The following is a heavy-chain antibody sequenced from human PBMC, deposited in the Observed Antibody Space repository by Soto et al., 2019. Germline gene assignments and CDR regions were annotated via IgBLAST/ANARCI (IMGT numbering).Heavy chain of an antibody. D-gene: IGHD3-10*01. CDR2: IDPSDSYT. CDR3: ARHNYYGSGSYYTTPLAFDI. CDR1: GYSFTSYW. J-gene: IGHJ3*02. V-gene: IGHV5-10-1*01. Sequence: GESLKISCKGSGYSFTSYWISWVRQMPGKGLEWMGRIDPSDSYTNYSPSFQGHVTISADKSISTAYLQWSSLKASDTATYYCARHNYYGSGSYYTTPLAFDIWGQGTMVTVPS.